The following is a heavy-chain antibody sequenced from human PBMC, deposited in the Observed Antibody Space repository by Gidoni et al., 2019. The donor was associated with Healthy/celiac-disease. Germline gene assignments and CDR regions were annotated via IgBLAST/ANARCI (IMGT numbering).Heavy chain of an antibody. CDR1: GGTFSSYA. V-gene: IGHV1-69*01. CDR3: ASVRGVITANPYMDV. CDR2: IIPIFGTA. J-gene: IGHJ6*04. Sequence: QVQLVQSGAEVKKPGSSVQVSCMASGGTFSSYAISWVRQAPGQGLEWMGGIIPIFGTANYEQKFQGRVTITADESTSTAYMELSSLRSEDTAVYYCASVRGVITANPYMDVWGKGTTVTVSS. D-gene: IGHD3-10*01.